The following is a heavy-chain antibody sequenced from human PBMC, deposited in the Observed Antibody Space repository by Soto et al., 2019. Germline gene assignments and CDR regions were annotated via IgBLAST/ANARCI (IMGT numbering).Heavy chain of an antibody. CDR3: ARVRQGCSANNCYFDP. CDR2: VHISGHS. V-gene: IGHV4-4*02. CDR1: GGSVRAPDW. Sequence: SETLSLTCTLSGGSVRAPDWWNWVRQSPDKGLEWIAEVHISGHSNYNPPLRSRVSVSIDSSKNQFYLNLNSVTAADTAIYYCARVRQGCSANNCYFDPWGQGTQVTVSS. J-gene: IGHJ5*01. D-gene: IGHD1-1*01.